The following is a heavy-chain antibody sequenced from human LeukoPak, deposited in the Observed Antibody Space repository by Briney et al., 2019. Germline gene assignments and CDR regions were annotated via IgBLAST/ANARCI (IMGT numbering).Heavy chain of an antibody. V-gene: IGHV4-59*08. D-gene: IGHD1-14*01. CDR2: IYYSGST. Sequence: SETLSLTCTVSGGSISHYFWSWIRQPPGKALEWIGYIYYSGSTNYNPSLKSRVTISVDTSKNQFSLKLSSVTAADTAVYYCARTGPLSGWFDPWGQGTLVTVSS. CDR3: ARTGPLSGWFDP. J-gene: IGHJ5*02. CDR1: GGSISHYF.